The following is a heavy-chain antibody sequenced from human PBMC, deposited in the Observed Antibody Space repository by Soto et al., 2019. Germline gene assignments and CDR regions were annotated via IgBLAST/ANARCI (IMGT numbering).Heavy chain of an antibody. CDR3: ARVVVPAPTPRDYYYGMDV. CDR2: ISYDGSNK. Sequence: QVQLVESGGGVVQPGRSLRLSCAASGFTFSSYAMHWVRQAPGKGLEWVAVISYDGSNKYYADSVKGRFTISRDNSKNTLYLQMNSLRAEDTAVYYCARVVVPAPTPRDYYYGMDVWGQGTTVTVSS. V-gene: IGHV3-30-3*01. CDR1: GFTFSSYA. J-gene: IGHJ6*02. D-gene: IGHD2-2*01.